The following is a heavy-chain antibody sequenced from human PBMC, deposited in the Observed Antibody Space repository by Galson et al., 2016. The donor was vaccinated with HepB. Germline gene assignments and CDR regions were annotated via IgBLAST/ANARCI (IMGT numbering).Heavy chain of an antibody. Sequence: SVKVSCKASGYTFTTYDINWVRQATGQGLEWMGWLNPNSGNTGYAQKFQGRVTMTGDTSISTAYMELSSLRSEDTAVYYSARYAKAGFDPWGQGTLVTVSS. J-gene: IGHJ5*01. CDR3: ARYAKAGFDP. D-gene: IGHD6-25*01. CDR2: LNPNSGNT. V-gene: IGHV1-8*01. CDR1: GYTFTTYD.